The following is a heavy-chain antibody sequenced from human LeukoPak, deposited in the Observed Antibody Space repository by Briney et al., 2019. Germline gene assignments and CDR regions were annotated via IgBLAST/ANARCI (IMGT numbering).Heavy chain of an antibody. D-gene: IGHD5-18*01. J-gene: IGHJ3*02. CDR2: ISGSGGST. V-gene: IGHV3-23*01. CDR3: AKDGLPDAFDI. Sequence: GGSLRLSCAASGLIFSNYGMHWVRQAPGKGLEWVSAISGSGGSTYYADSVKGRFTISRDNSKNTLYLQMNSLRAEDTAVYYCAKDGLPDAFDIWGQGTMVTVSS. CDR1: GLIFSNYG.